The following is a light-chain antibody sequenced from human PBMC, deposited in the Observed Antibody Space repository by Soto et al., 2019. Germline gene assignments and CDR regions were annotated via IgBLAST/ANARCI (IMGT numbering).Light chain of an antibody. CDR2: EVS. Sequence: QSVLTQPASVSGSPGQSITISCTGTSSDVGGYNYVSWYQQHPGKAPKLIIYEVSNRPPGVSNRFSGSKSGNTASLTISGLQAEDEADYYCSSYTSSSTPYVFGTGTKVTVL. J-gene: IGLJ1*01. CDR3: SSYTSSSTPYV. V-gene: IGLV2-14*01. CDR1: SSDVGGYNY.